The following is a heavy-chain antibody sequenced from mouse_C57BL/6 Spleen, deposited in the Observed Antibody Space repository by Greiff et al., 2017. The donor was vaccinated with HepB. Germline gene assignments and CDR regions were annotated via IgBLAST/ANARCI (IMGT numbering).Heavy chain of an antibody. CDR3: ARSYSNSAMDY. CDR2: IYPGSGNT. J-gene: IGHJ4*01. V-gene: IGHV1-76*01. Sequence: VQLQQSGAELVRPGASVKLSCKASGYTFTDYYINWVKQRPGQGLEWIARIYPGSGNTYYNEKFKGKATLTAEKSSSTAYMQLSSLTSEDSAVYFCARSYSNSAMDYWGQGTSVTVSS. CDR1: GYTFTDYY. D-gene: IGHD2-5*01.